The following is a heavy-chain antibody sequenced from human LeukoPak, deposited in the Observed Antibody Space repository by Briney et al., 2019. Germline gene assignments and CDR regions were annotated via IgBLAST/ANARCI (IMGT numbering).Heavy chain of an antibody. V-gene: IGHV4-4*07. D-gene: IGHD2-2*01. Sequence: SETLPLTCTVSGGSISSYYWSWIRQPAGKGLEWIGRIYTSGSTNYNPSLKSRVTMSVDTSKNQFSLKLSSVTAADTAVYYCARGVLVVVPAAGAFDIWGQGTMVTVSS. CDR1: GGSISSYY. CDR2: IYTSGST. CDR3: ARGVLVVVPAAGAFDI. J-gene: IGHJ3*02.